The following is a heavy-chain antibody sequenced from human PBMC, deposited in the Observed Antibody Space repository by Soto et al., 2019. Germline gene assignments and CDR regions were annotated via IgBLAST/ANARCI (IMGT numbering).Heavy chain of an antibody. CDR3: ARDSGVTGADDY. V-gene: IGHV3-48*02. D-gene: IGHD6-19*01. Sequence: EVQLVESGGGLVAPGGSLRLSCAASGFIFSVYSMTWVRQAPGKGLEWVSYISAGSNTIYYRDSVKGRFTISRDNAKNSLYLQMNSLRDEDTAVYYCARDSGVTGADDYWGQGTLVTVSS. J-gene: IGHJ4*02. CDR1: GFIFSVYS. CDR2: ISAGSNTI.